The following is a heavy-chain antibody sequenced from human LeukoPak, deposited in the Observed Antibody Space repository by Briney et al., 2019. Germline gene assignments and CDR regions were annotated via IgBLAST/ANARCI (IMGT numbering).Heavy chain of an antibody. V-gene: IGHV4-61*01. Sequence: SETLSLTCTVSGGSVSSGSYYWSWIRQPPGKGLEWIGYIYYSGSTNYNPSLKSRVTISVDTSKNQFSLKLSSVTAADTAVYYCARAADYAFDYWGQGTLVTVSS. CDR1: GGSVSSGSYY. D-gene: IGHD4-17*01. CDR3: ARAADYAFDY. CDR2: IYYSGST. J-gene: IGHJ4*02.